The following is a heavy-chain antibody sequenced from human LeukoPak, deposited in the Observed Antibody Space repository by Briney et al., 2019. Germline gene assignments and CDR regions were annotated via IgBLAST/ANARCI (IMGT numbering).Heavy chain of an antibody. Sequence: ASVKVSCKASGYTFTSYGISWVRQAPGQGLEWMGWISAYNGNTNYAQKLQGRVTMTTDTSTSTAYKELRSLRSDDTAVYYCAREDSYGYEGYFDYWGQGTLVTVSS. CDR3: AREDSYGYEGYFDY. CDR2: ISAYNGNT. V-gene: IGHV1-18*01. D-gene: IGHD5-18*01. CDR1: GYTFTSYG. J-gene: IGHJ4*02.